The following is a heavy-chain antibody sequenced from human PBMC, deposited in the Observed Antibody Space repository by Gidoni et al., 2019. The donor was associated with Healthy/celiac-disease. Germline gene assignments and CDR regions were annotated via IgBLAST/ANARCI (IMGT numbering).Heavy chain of an antibody. CDR2: IYYSGRT. J-gene: IGHJ4*02. Sequence: QLQLQASGPGLAKPSETLSLTCHVSGGSISRSRYYSGCVLQPPGKGWEWIGIIYYSGRTYYNPSLKSRVTISVDTSKNQFSLKLSSVTAADTAVYYCARGGVKVSDILTGYSPFEYYFDYWGQGTLVTVSS. CDR1: GGSISRSRYY. CDR3: ARGGVKVSDILTGYSPFEYYFDY. D-gene: IGHD3-9*01. V-gene: IGHV4-39*01.